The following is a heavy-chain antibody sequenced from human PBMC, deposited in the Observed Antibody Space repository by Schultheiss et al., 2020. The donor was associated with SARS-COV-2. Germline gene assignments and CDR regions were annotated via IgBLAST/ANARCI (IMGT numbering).Heavy chain of an antibody. CDR1: GFTFSSYG. J-gene: IGHJ6*02. V-gene: IGHV3-23*01. CDR2: ISGSGGST. D-gene: IGHD3-3*01. Sequence: GGSLRLSCAASGFTFSSYGMHWVRQAPGKGLEWVSAISGSGGSTYYADSVKGRFTISRDNSKNTLYLQMNSLRAEDTAVYYCARVVRLTIFGVVIPRAPMDVWGQGTTVTVSS. CDR3: ARVVRLTIFGVVIPRAPMDV.